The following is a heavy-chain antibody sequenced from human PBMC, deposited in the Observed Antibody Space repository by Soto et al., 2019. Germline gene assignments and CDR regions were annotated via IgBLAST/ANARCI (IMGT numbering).Heavy chain of an antibody. CDR2: ISGDSGNT. J-gene: IGHJ4*01. CDR1: GYMFTKSA. V-gene: IGHV1-3*01. CDR3: ARDGVAAGNINFDY. D-gene: IGHD6-19*01. Sequence: ASVKVSCKASGYMFTKSAMHWVRQAPGQRLEWMGWISGDSGNTKYSPKLQDRIAITRDTSASTAYMELSSLRSEDTALYYCARDGVAAGNINFDYWGQGTLVTVSS.